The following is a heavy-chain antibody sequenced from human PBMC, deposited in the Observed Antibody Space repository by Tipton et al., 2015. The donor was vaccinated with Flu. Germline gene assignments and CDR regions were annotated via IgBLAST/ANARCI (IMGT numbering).Heavy chain of an antibody. J-gene: IGHJ3*02. V-gene: IGHV1-18*01. CDR1: GYTLTSSS. D-gene: IGHD2-8*02. Sequence: QVQLVQSGAEVKKPGASVKVSCKASGYTLTSSSVSWVRQAPGQGLEWMGWISVYNGNTKFAQKVQGRVTMTTDTITSTAYMELRSLRFDDTAVYYCVRAAVLLGPFDIWGQGTMVTVSS. CDR2: ISVYNGNT. CDR3: VRAAVLLGPFDI.